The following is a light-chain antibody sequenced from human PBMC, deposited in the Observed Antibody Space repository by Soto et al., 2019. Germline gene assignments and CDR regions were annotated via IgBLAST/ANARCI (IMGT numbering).Light chain of an antibody. CDR1: QSVSSY. Sequence: EIVLTQSPATLSLSPGERATLSCRASQSVSSYLAWYQQKPGQAPRLLIYDASNRATGIPARFSGSGSGTDFTLTISSLEPEDFAVYYCQQRSNWPFPFGPGTKWISN. V-gene: IGKV3-11*01. J-gene: IGKJ3*01. CDR3: QQRSNWPFP. CDR2: DAS.